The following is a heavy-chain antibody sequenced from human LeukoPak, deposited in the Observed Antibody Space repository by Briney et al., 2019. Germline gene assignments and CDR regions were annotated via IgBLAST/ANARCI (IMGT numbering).Heavy chain of an antibody. J-gene: IGHJ4*02. CDR2: IYTSGST. CDR3: ARESVAGPVFDY. CDR1: GGSISSYY. Sequence: NPSETLSLTCTVSGGSISSYYWSWIRQPAGKGLEWIGRIYTSGSTNYNPSLKSRVTMSLDTFKNQFSLKLSSVTAAGTAVYYCARESVAGPVFDYWGQGTLVTVSS. D-gene: IGHD6-19*01. V-gene: IGHV4-4*07.